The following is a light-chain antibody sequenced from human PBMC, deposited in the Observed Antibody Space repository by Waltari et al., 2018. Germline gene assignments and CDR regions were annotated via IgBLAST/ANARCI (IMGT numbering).Light chain of an antibody. V-gene: IGLV1-40*01. CDR1: SSNMGAGYD. J-gene: IGLJ3*02. CDR2: DNT. CDR3: QSYDVGLGGV. Sequence: QSVLTQPPSVSGAPGQRVTIPCTGSSSNMGAGYDVHWYQLIPGEVPKLLMYDNTPRHSRVPVRFAGSKSGTSASLDFTGRQDEDESHYYCQSYDVGLGGVFGGGTRVTVL.